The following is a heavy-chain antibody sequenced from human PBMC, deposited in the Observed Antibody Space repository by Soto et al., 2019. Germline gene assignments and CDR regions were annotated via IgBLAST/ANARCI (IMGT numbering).Heavy chain of an antibody. V-gene: IGHV3-48*01. D-gene: IGHD4-17*01. CDR2: ISSSSSTI. CDR1: GFTFSSYS. CDR3: ASPSVGDYMPTPAAELVY. J-gene: IGHJ4*02. Sequence: GGSLRLSCAASGFTFSSYSMNWVRQAPGKGLEWVSYISSSSSTIYYADSVKGRFTISRDNAKNSLYLQMNSLRAEDTAVYYCASPSVGDYMPTPAAELVYWGQGTLVTVSS.